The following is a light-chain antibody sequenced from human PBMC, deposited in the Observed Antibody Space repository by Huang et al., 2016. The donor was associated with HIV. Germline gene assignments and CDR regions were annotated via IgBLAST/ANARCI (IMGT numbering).Light chain of an antibody. Sequence: AIQMTQSPASLSASVGDRVTITCRASQDIGNDLGWYQQRLEKAPKLLVSTASHFQSGVPSRCTGSGSGTHFTLTISGLQPEDFATYYCLQDYTYPWTFGQGTKVEI. J-gene: IGKJ1*01. CDR2: TAS. CDR1: QDIGND. V-gene: IGKV1-6*01. CDR3: LQDYTYPWT.